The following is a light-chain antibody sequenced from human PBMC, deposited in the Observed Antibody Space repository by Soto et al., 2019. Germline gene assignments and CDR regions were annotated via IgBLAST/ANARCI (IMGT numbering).Light chain of an antibody. Sequence: QSVLTQPPSVSGAPGQRVAISCTGSSSNIGAGYDLHWYQHLPGTAPKLLIYDDNNRPSGVPDRFSGSRSGTSASLAITGLQADDEADYHCQSYDSSLSAYVFGTGTKVTVL. CDR2: DDN. CDR3: QSYDSSLSAYV. CDR1: SSNIGAGYD. V-gene: IGLV1-40*01. J-gene: IGLJ1*01.